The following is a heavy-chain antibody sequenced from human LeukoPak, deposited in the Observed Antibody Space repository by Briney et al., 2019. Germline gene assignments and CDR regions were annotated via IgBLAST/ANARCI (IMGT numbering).Heavy chain of an antibody. CDR1: GYTFTNFG. CDR2: ISAYNGDT. V-gene: IGHV1-18*01. D-gene: IGHD6-13*01. J-gene: IGHJ4*02. Sequence: ASVTVSCRTSGYTFTNFGVTWVRQAPRQGLEWMGWISAYNGDTKYAQKFQGRITMTTDTSTSTVNMELKSLRSDDTAVYYCARDHSSSCQLLDYWGQGTLVTISS. CDR3: ARDHSSSCQLLDY.